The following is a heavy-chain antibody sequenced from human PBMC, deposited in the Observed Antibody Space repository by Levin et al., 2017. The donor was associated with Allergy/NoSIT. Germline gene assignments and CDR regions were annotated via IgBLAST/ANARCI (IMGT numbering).Heavy chain of an antibody. D-gene: IGHD1-1*01. V-gene: IGHV3-23*01. CDR1: GFTFSDYA. Sequence: GGSLRLSCAASGFTFSDYAMTWVRQAPGKGLEWVSVMTGGGFNTYYGDSVKGRFTVSRDNSKNTLYLELNSLRAEDTAVYYCAKKQGGTSGFSFDVWGQGTMVTVSS. CDR2: MTGGGFNT. CDR3: AKKQGGTSGFSFDV. J-gene: IGHJ3*01.